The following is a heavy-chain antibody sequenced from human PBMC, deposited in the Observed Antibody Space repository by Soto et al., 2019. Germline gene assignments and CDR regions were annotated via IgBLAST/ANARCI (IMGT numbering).Heavy chain of an antibody. Sequence: SCAASGFNFSAFEMNCVRQAPGKGLEWISYISGSGSAVDYADSVKGRFTVSRDNAKNSLYLQMSSLRAEDTAVNYWARFNPPHPWSQGSLVTVSS. CDR2: ISGSGSAV. V-gene: IGHV3-48*03. J-gene: IGHJ5*02. CDR3: ARFNPPHP. CDR1: GFNFSAFE.